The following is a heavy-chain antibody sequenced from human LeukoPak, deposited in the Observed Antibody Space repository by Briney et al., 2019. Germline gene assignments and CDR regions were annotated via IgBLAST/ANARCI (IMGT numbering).Heavy chain of an antibody. CDR3: AAKRPYGDIRGFDY. CDR2: FDPEDGET. Sequence: ASAKVSCKVSGYTPTELSMHWVRQAPGKGLGWMGGFDPEDGETIYAQKFQGRVTMTEDTSTDTAYMKLSSLRSEDTAVYYCAAKRPYGDIRGFDYWGQGTLVTVSS. CDR1: GYTPTELS. V-gene: IGHV1-24*01. D-gene: IGHD4-17*01. J-gene: IGHJ4*02.